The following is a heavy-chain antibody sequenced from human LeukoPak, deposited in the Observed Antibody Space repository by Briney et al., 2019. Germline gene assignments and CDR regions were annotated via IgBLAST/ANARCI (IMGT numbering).Heavy chain of an antibody. CDR3: ARVAVRGVIIWNWFDP. J-gene: IGHJ5*02. Sequence: SETLSLTCTVSGGSISSYYWSWIRQPPGKGLEWIGYIYYNGSTNYNPSLKSRVTISVDTSKNQFSLKLSSVTAADTAVYYCARVAVRGVIIWNWFDPWGQGTLVTVSS. CDR1: GGSISSYY. CDR2: IYYNGST. V-gene: IGHV4-59*01. D-gene: IGHD3-10*01.